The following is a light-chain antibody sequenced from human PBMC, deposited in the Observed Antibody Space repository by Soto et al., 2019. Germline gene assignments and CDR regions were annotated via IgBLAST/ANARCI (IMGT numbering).Light chain of an antibody. CDR2: GAS. CDR3: HQYGSSPRT. CDR1: QSLTSNY. V-gene: IGKV3-20*01. J-gene: IGKJ1*01. Sequence: EIVLTQSPGTLSLSPGERATLSYRASQSLTSNYLAWYQQKPGQAPRLLIYGASNRATGIPDRFSGSGSGTDFTLTISRLEPEDFAVYYCHQYGSSPRTFGQGTKVEIK.